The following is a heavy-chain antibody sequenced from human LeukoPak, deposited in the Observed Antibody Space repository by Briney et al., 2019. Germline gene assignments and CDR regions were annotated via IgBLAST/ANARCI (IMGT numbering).Heavy chain of an antibody. Sequence: GGSLRLSCVASGYSFSAYWMSWVRQTPGKGLEWVASISDGGWATYYVDSVRGRFTISRDNTMNSLYLQMSSLRAEDTAVYYCATDRGWRTSGYYLYYFEYWGQGTLVTYSS. D-gene: IGHD3-3*01. CDR3: ATDRGWRTSGYYLYYFEY. V-gene: IGHV3-7*01. CDR1: GYSFSAYW. J-gene: IGHJ4*02. CDR2: ISDGGWAT.